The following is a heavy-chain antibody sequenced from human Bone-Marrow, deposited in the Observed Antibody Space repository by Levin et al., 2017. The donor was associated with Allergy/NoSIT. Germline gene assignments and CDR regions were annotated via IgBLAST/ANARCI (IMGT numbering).Heavy chain of an antibody. J-gene: IGHJ4*02. V-gene: IGHV3-15*01. CDR3: TAESGYTIKY. D-gene: IGHD5-12*01. CDR1: GIPFSKAW. Sequence: GESLKISCAASGIPFSKAWLSWVRQAPGKGLEWVGRIKSKTDGETTDYAAPVKGRFTFSRDDSKNTLYLQMNRLKTEDTGLYYCTAESGYTIKYWGQGTLVTVSS. CDR2: IKSKTDGETT.